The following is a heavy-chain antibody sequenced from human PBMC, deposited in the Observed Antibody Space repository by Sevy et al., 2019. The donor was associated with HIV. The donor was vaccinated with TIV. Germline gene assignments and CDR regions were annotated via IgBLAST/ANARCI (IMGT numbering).Heavy chain of an antibody. CDR3: ARDRDVSGNYLEYFYYAMDV. CDR1: GCTFSTYY. D-gene: IGHD1-26*01. CDR2: FDPTGGSR. J-gene: IGHJ6*02. V-gene: IGHV1-46*01. Sequence: ASVKVSCKTSGCTFSTYYIYWVRQAPGQGLEWIGIFDPTGGSRSYAQRFQGRLTMTGDTSTSTAYIELSSLTSEDTAVYYCARDRDVSGNYLEYFYYAMDVWGQGTTVTVSS.